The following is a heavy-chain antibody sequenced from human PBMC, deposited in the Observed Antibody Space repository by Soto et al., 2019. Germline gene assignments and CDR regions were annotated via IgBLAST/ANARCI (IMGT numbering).Heavy chain of an antibody. J-gene: IGHJ5*02. CDR3: ARGVGSGTYYNQYNWFDP. CDR1: GYTVTRSG. Sequence: ASVKVSCKASGYTVTRSGISWVRQAPGQGLEWMGWISTYNGDTNYAQTFQGRVTMTTDTSTSTVHMEVRSLRSDDTAVYYCARGVGSGTYYNQYNWFDPWGQGTLVTVSS. D-gene: IGHD3-10*01. CDR2: ISTYNGDT. V-gene: IGHV1-18*01.